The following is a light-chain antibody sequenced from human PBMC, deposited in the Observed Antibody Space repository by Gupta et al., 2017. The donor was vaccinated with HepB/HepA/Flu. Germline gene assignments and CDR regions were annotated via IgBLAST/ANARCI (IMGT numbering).Light chain of an antibody. V-gene: IGLV3-1*01. CDR1: KLGDKY. CDR3: QAWDSSTPCVV. J-gene: IGLJ2*01. CDR2: QDT. Sequence: SYELTQAPSASVAPGQTASITCSGDKLGDKYACWCQQKPGQSPVLVIYQDTKRPSGIPERFSGSNSGNTATLTISGTQAMDEADYYCQAWDSSTPCVVFGGGTKLTVL.